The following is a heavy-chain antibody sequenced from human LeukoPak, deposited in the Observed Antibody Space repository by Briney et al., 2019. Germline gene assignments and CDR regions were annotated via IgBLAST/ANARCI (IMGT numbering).Heavy chain of an antibody. Sequence: SVKVSCKASGGTFSSYTISWVRQAPGQGLEWMGRIIPILGIANYAQKFQGRVTTTADKSTSTAYMELSSLRSEDTAVYYCASYCSSTSCYSRGGIDYYMDVWGKGTTVTVSS. CDR3: ASYCSSTSCYSRGGIDYYMDV. V-gene: IGHV1-69*02. J-gene: IGHJ6*03. CDR1: GGTFSSYT. D-gene: IGHD2-2*01. CDR2: IIPILGIA.